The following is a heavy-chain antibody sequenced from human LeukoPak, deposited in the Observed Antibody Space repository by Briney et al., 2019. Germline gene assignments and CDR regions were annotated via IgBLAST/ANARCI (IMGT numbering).Heavy chain of an antibody. CDR1: GGSFSGYY. CDR3: ARFETGDCSGGSCYEDWFDP. Sequence: SETLSLTCAMSGGSFSGYYWTWIRQPPGKGLEWIGEINHTGSTKYNPSLKSRVTISVDTSKNQFSLRLSSVTAADTAVYYCARFETGDCSGGSCYEDWFDPWGQGTLVTVSS. J-gene: IGHJ5*02. D-gene: IGHD2-15*01. V-gene: IGHV4-34*01. CDR2: INHTGST.